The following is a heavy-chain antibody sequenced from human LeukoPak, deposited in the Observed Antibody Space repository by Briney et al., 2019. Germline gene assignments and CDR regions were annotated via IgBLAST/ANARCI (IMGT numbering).Heavy chain of an antibody. J-gene: IGHJ4*02. CDR3: ARVVGATDFDY. V-gene: IGHV1-3*01. CDR2: INAGNGNT. Sequence: ASVKVSCKASGYTFTSYGISWVRQAPGQGLEWMGWINAGNGNTKYSQKFQGRVTITRDTSASTAYMELSSLRSEDTAVYYCARVVGATDFDYWGQGTLVTVSS. D-gene: IGHD1-26*01. CDR1: GYTFTSYG.